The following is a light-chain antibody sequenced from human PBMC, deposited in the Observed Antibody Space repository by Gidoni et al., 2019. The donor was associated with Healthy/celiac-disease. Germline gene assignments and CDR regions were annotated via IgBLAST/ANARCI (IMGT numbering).Light chain of an antibody. J-gene: IGLJ1*01. Sequence: QSVLTQPPSASGTPRQRVTISCSGSSSNIGSNYVYWYQQLPGTAPKLLIYRNTQRPAWFPARFSCSKSGPAASLAISGFRSDYEADYYCAAWDDSLIGPSYVFGTGPKVTVL. CDR2: RNT. CDR3: AAWDDSLIGPSYV. CDR1: SSNIGSNY. V-gene: IGLV1-47*01.